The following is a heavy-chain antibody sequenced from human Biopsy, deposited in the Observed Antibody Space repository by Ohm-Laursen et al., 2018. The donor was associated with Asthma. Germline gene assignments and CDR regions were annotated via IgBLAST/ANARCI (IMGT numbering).Heavy chain of an antibody. CDR1: GYTFIGCH. D-gene: IGHD6-13*01. CDR2: INPNSGGT. J-gene: IGHJ5*02. CDR3: ARGQKSAGDRWFDP. Sequence: GASVKVSCKVSGYTFIGCHIHWMRQAPGQGLEWMGRINPNSGGTNYAQKFQGRVTMTRDTSISTAYMEVSRLRSDGTAVYYWARGQKSAGDRWFDPWGQGTLVTVSS. V-gene: IGHV1-2*06.